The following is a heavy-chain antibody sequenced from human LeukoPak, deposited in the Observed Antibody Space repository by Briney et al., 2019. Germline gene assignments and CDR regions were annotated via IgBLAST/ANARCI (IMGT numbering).Heavy chain of an antibody. CDR1: GGSFSGYY. D-gene: IGHD3-10*01. CDR3: ARDEAHPNTYYYGSGSYYARLDI. J-gene: IGHJ3*02. CDR2: INHSGST. Sequence: PSGTLSLTCAVYGGSFSGYYWSWIRQPPGKGLEWIGEINHSGSTNYNPSLKSRVTISVDTPKNQFSLKLSSVTAADTAVYYCARDEAHPNTYYYGSGSYYARLDIWGQGTMVTVSS. V-gene: IGHV4-34*01.